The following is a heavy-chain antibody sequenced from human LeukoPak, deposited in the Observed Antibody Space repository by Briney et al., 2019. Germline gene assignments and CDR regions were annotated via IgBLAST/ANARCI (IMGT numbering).Heavy chain of an antibody. CDR2: IIPILGIA. CDR1: GGTFSSYA. J-gene: IGHJ6*02. Sequence: ASVKVFCKASGGTFSSYAISWVRQAPGQGLEWMGRIIPILGIANYAQKFQGRVTITADKSTSTAYMELSSLRSEDTAVYYCHVRGTGYGSGSSPYYYGMDVWGQGTTVTVSS. D-gene: IGHD3-10*01. V-gene: IGHV1-69*04. CDR3: HVRGTGYGSGSSPYYYGMDV.